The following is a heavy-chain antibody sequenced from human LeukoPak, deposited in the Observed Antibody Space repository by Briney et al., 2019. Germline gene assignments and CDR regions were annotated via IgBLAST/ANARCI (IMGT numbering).Heavy chain of an antibody. Sequence: SETLSLTCAVYGGSFSGYYWSWIRQPPGKGLEWIGEINHSGSTNYNPSLKSRVTISVDTSKNQFSLKLSSVTAADTAVYYCARHAEVTTQPLLDYWGQGTLVTVSS. CDR1: GGSFSGYY. J-gene: IGHJ4*02. CDR3: ARHAEVTTQPLLDY. V-gene: IGHV4-34*01. CDR2: INHSGST. D-gene: IGHD5-18*01.